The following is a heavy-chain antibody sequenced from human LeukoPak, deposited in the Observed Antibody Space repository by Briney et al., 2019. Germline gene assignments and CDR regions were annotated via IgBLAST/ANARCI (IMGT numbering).Heavy chain of an antibody. CDR3: ARDILTGDILDHAFDV. D-gene: IGHD3-9*01. V-gene: IGHV3-21*01. Sequence: SGGSLRLSCAASGFTFSSYSMNWVRQAPGKGLEWVSSISSSSSYIYYADSVKGRFTISRDNAKNSLYLEMSSLRGEDSAVYYCARDILTGDILDHAFDVWGQGTMVTVSS. J-gene: IGHJ3*01. CDR1: GFTFSSYS. CDR2: ISSSSSYI.